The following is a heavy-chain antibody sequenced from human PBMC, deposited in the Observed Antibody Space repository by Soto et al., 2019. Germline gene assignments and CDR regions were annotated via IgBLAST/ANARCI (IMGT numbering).Heavy chain of an antibody. CDR1: EFTVSSDY. CDR3: ARAYGGNPALFDP. Sequence: PGGSLRLSCVASEFTVSSDYMSWVRQAPGKGLEWVSVIYPGGSTYYADSVKGRFTFSRDNSKNTLYLQMNSLRAEDTAVYYCARAYGGNPALFDPWGQGTLVTVSS. D-gene: IGHD4-17*01. CDR2: IYPGGST. J-gene: IGHJ5*02. V-gene: IGHV3-53*01.